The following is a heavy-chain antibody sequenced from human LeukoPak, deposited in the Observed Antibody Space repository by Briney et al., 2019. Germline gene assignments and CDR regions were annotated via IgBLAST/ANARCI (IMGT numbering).Heavy chain of an antibody. CDR1: GFTFSSYG. V-gene: IGHV3-30*18. CDR2: VSYDGSNK. Sequence: GRSLRLSCAASGFTFSSYGMHWVRQAPGKGLEWVAVVSYDGSNKYYADSVKGRFTISRDNSKNTLYLQMNSLRAEDMAVYYCAKSPGAYSSGWYTPVDYWGQGTLVTVSS. D-gene: IGHD6-19*01. J-gene: IGHJ4*02. CDR3: AKSPGAYSSGWYTPVDY.